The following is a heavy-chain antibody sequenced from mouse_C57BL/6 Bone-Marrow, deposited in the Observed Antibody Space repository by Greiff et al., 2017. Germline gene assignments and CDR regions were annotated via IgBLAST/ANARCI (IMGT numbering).Heavy chain of an antibody. Sequence: QVQLQQPGAELVKPGASVKLSCKASGYNFTSYWMHWVKQRPGQGLEWIGMIHPKSGSTNYNEKFKSKATLTVDKSSSTAYMQRSSLTSEDSAVYYSARSRSYDGRFAYWGQGTLVTVSA. CDR1: GYNFTSYW. J-gene: IGHJ3*01. D-gene: IGHD2-3*01. V-gene: IGHV1-64*01. CDR2: IHPKSGST. CDR3: ARSRSYDGRFAY.